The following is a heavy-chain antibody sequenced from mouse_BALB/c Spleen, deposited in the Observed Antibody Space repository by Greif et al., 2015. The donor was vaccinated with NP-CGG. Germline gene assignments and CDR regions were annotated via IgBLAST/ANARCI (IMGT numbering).Heavy chain of an antibody. CDR3: ARDLGSDY. V-gene: IGHV2-9*02. CDR1: GFSLTSYG. Sequence: QVQLQQSGPGPVAPSQSLSITCSVSGFSLTSYGVHWVRQPTGKGLEWLGVIWAGGSTNYNSALMSSLSISKDNSKSXVFLKMNSLQPDDSAMYYCARDLGSDYCVQGPTLTVSS. CDR2: IWAGGST. J-gene: IGHJ2*01.